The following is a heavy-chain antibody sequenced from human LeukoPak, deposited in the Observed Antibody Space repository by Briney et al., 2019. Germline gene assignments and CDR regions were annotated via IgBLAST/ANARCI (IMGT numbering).Heavy chain of an antibody. CDR3: ARELVPAATFDY. J-gene: IGHJ4*02. D-gene: IGHD2-2*01. Sequence: GGSLRLSCAASGFTFSSYSMNWVRQAPGKGLEWVSSISSSSSYIYYADSVKGRFTISRDNAKNSLYLQMNSLRAEDTALYYCARELVPAATFDYWGQGTLVTVSS. CDR2: ISSSSSYI. V-gene: IGHV3-21*04. CDR1: GFTFSSYS.